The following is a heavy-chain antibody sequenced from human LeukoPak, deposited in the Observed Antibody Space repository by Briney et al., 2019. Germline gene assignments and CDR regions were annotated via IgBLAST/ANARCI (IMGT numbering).Heavy chain of an antibody. D-gene: IGHD3-10*01. CDR3: ARLRSLLWSGESND. CDR1: GGSISSSSYY. Sequence: KPSETLSLTCTVSGGSISSSSYYWGWIRQHPGKGLEWIGSIYYSGSTYYNPSLKSRVTISVDTSKNQFSLKLSSVTAADTAVYYCARLRSLLWSGESNDWGQGTLVTVSS. J-gene: IGHJ4*02. V-gene: IGHV4-39*01. CDR2: IYYSGST.